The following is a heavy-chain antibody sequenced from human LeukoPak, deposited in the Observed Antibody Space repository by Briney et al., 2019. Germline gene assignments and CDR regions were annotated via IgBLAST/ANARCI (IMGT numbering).Heavy chain of an antibody. CDR3: ARVAGNAGLGAFDI. CDR1: GYTFTGYY. V-gene: IGHV1-2*02. CDR2: INPNSGGT. J-gene: IGHJ3*02. Sequence: ASVKVSCKASGYTFTGYYMHWVRQAPGQGLEWMGWINPNSGGTNYAQKFQGRVTMTRDTSISTAYMELSRLRSDDTAVYYCARVAGNAGLGAFDIWGQGTMVTVSS. D-gene: IGHD4-23*01.